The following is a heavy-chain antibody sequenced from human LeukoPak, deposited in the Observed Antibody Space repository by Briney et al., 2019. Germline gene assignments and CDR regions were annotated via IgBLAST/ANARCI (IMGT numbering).Heavy chain of an antibody. CDR3: ARDYYDSSGYYYDYYYYGMDV. J-gene: IGHJ6*02. V-gene: IGHV1-18*01. Sequence: ASVKVSCKASGYTFTSYGISWVRQAPGQGLEWMGWISAYNGNTNYAQKLQGRVTMTTDTSTCTAYMELRSLRSDDTAVYYCARDYYDSSGYYYDYYYYGMDVRGQGTTVTVSS. CDR1: GYTFTSYG. D-gene: IGHD3-22*01. CDR2: ISAYNGNT.